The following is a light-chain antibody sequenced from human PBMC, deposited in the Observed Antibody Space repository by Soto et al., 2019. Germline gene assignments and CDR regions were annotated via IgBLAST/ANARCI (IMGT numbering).Light chain of an antibody. J-gene: IGKJ1*01. V-gene: IGKV1-39*01. CDR3: QQSYSIPRT. Sequence: IQMTQSPSSLSASVGDRVTITCRTSQSISSYLNWYQQKPGKAPKLLIYAASSLQSGVPSRFSGSGSDTEFTRTISSLQPEDFATYDCQQSYSIPRTFGQVTKLDIK. CDR1: QSISSY. CDR2: AAS.